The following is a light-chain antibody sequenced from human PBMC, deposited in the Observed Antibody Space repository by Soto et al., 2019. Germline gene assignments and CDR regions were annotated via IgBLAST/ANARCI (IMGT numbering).Light chain of an antibody. CDR3: QQYNDWPYT. CDR2: GAS. V-gene: IGKV3-15*01. Sequence: EIVMTQSPATLSVSPGERATLSCRAAQSVGSNLAWYQQKPGQAPRLLIYGASTRATGIPVRFSGCGSGTEFTLTISSLQSEDFVVYYCQQYNDWPYTFGQGTKLEIK. J-gene: IGKJ2*01. CDR1: QSVGSN.